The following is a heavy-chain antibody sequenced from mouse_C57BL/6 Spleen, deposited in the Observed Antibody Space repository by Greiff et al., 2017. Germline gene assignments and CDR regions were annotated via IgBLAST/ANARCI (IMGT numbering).Heavy chain of an antibody. V-gene: IGHV5-9*01. CDR3: ARHDYYGNLLFAY. CDR2: ISGGGGNT. Sequence: EVQVVESGGGLVKPGGSLKLSCAASGFTFSSYTMSWVRQTPEKRLEWVATISGGGGNTYYPDSVKGRFTISRDNAKNTLYLQMSSLRSEDTALYYCARHDYYGNLLFAYWGQGTLVTVSA. CDR1: GFTFSSYT. D-gene: IGHD2-1*01. J-gene: IGHJ3*01.